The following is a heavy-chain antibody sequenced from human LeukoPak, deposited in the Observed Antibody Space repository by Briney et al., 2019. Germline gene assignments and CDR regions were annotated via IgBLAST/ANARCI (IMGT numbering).Heavy chain of an antibody. V-gene: IGHV4-34*01. Sequence: PSETLSLTCAVYGGSFSGYYWSWIRQPRGKGLEWIGEINHSGSTNYNPSLKSRVTISVDTSKNQFSLKLSSVTAADTAVYYCARVGDWYYNYWGQGTLVTVSS. CDR1: GGSFSGYY. CDR3: ARVGDWYYNY. J-gene: IGHJ4*02. CDR2: INHSGST. D-gene: IGHD3/OR15-3a*01.